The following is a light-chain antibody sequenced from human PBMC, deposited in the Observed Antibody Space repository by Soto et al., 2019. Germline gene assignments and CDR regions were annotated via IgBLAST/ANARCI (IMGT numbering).Light chain of an antibody. CDR2: AVN. CDR3: CSYAGSYTWV. V-gene: IGLV2-11*01. CDR1: SSDVGDYNY. Sequence: QSVLTQPRSVSGSPGQSVTISCTGTSSDVGDYNYVSWYQQHPGKAPKLLIYAVNMRPSGVPDRFSGSKYGNTASLTISGHQGEDEADYSCCSYAGSYTWVFGGGTKLTVL. J-gene: IGLJ3*02.